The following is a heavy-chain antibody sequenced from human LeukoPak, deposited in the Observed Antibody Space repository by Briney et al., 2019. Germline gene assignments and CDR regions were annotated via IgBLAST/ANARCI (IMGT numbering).Heavy chain of an antibody. CDR3: ARGEIAAAGPFDY. CDR2: IYHSGST. V-gene: IGHV4-38-2*02. CDR1: GYSISSGYY. D-gene: IGHD6-13*01. Sequence: SETLSLTCTVSGYSISSGYYWGWIRQPPGKGLEWIGSIYHSGSTYYNPSLKSRVTISVDTSKNQFSLKLSSVTAADTAVYYCARGEIAAAGPFDYWGQGTLVTVSS. J-gene: IGHJ4*02.